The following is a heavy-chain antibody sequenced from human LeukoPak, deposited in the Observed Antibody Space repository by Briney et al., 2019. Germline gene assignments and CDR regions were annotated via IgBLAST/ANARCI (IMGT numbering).Heavy chain of an antibody. V-gene: IGHV3-43D*03. J-gene: IGHJ4*02. CDR3: AKTSAAGYYDSSGYYYDY. D-gene: IGHD3-22*01. CDR2: ISWDGGST. CDR1: GFTFDDYA. Sequence: GGSLRLSCAASGFTFDDYAMHWVRQAPGKGLEWVSPISWDGGSTYYADSVKGRFTISRDNSKNSLYLQMNSLRAGDTALYYCAKTSAAGYYDSSGYYYDYWGQGTLVTVSS.